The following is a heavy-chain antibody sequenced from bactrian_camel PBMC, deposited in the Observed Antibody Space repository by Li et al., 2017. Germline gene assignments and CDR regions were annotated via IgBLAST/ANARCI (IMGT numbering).Heavy chain of an antibody. V-gene: IGHV3S55*01. J-gene: IGHJ4*01. D-gene: IGHD4*01. CDR1: GYIYENYC. Sequence: HVQLVESGGGSVQAGGSLRLSCLGSGYIYENYCMRWYRQVPGNECELISSISSDGTTYYSDSVKGRFTISRDSAKQTLYLQMDNLRPEDNATYYCAHEYLCTAVQGFYPYSDYGQGTQVTVS. CDR2: ISSDGTT.